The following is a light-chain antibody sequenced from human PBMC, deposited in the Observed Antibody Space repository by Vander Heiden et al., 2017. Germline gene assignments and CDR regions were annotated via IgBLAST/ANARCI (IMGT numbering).Light chain of an antibody. V-gene: IGLV2-23*01. CDR2: EGT. Sequence: HSALTQPASVSGSPGQSVTIPCPETSSDVDISNLVSWYQHHPGKVPILLNYEGTQRPSGVSARFSGSRSGNTASLTVAGLQAEDEADYYCCSNAGSTVVFGGGTKLTVL. CDR1: SSDVDISNL. CDR3: CSNAGSTVV. J-gene: IGLJ2*01.